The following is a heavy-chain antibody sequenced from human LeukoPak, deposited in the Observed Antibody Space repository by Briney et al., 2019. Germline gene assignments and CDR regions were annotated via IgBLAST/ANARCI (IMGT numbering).Heavy chain of an antibody. D-gene: IGHD2-2*01. CDR2: INPNSGGT. Sequence: ASVKVSCKASGYTFTVYYMHWVPQAPGQGLEWMGWINPNSGGTNCAQKFQGRVTMTRDTSISTAYMELSSLRSDDTAVYYCARGILPAAIFYWGQGTLVTVSS. V-gene: IGHV1-2*02. J-gene: IGHJ4*02. CDR1: GYTFTVYY. CDR3: ARGILPAAIFY.